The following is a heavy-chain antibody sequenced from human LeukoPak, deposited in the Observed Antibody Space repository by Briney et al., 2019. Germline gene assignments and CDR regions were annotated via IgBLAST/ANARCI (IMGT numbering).Heavy chain of an antibody. Sequence: SETLSLTCTVSGDSISSHYWSWIRQSPGKRLEWIGYVYDNDISNFNPSLESRVTILVDRPKSQFSLKLRSVTAADTAVYYCARGLVLAADDAFDIWGPGTMVTVSS. CDR1: GDSISSHY. D-gene: IGHD2-21*02. CDR2: VYDNDIS. CDR3: ARGLVLAADDAFDI. J-gene: IGHJ3*02. V-gene: IGHV4-59*11.